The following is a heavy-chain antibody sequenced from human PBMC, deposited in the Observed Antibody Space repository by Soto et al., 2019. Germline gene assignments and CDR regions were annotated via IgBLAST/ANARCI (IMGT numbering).Heavy chain of an antibody. CDR1: GDSVSSNSAG. D-gene: IGHD3-10*01. Sequence: SQTLSLTCAISGDSVSSNSAGWNWIRQSPSRGLEWLGRTYYKSKWNNDYALSVKSRITINPDTSKNQFSLHLYSVTPEDTAVYYCTGITWFRGMDVWGQGTPVTVSS. CDR3: TGITWFRGMDV. J-gene: IGHJ6*02. CDR2: TYYKSKWNN. V-gene: IGHV6-1*01.